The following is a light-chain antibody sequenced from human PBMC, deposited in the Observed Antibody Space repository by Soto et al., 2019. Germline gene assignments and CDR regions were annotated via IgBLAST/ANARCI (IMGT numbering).Light chain of an antibody. CDR2: AAS. Sequence: DIQMTQSPSSLSASVGDRVTITCRASQSISSYLNWYQQKPGKAPKLLIYAASSLQSGVPSRFSGSGYGTDFTLTISSLQPEDFPTYYCQQSYSKPKFGQGTKVDI. CDR3: QQSYSKPK. V-gene: IGKV1-39*01. CDR1: QSISSY. J-gene: IGKJ1*01.